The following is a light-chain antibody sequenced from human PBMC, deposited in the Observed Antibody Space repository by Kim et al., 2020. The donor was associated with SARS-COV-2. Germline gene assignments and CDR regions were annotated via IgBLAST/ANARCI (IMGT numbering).Light chain of an antibody. CDR3: CSYAGSSTYVV. Sequence: SINISCTGTSSDVGSYNLVSWYQQHPGKAPKLMIYEGSKRPSGVSNRFSGSKSGNTASLTISGLQAEDEADYYCCSYAGSSTYVVFGGGTQLTVL. J-gene: IGLJ2*01. CDR2: EGS. V-gene: IGLV2-23*01. CDR1: SSDVGSYNL.